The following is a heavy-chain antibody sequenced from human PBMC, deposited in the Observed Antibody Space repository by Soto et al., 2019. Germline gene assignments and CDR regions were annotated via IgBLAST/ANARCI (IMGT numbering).Heavy chain of an antibody. CDR1: GFTFSSYA. Sequence: EVQLLESGGGLVQPGGSLRLSCAASGFTFSSYAMSWVRQAPGKGLEWVSAISGSGGRTYYAGSVKGRFTISRDNSKNTLYLQMNSLRAEDTAVYYCAGEQQLVRGRCYWGQGTLVTVSS. CDR3: AGEQQLVRGRCY. J-gene: IGHJ4*02. CDR2: ISGSGGRT. D-gene: IGHD6-13*01. V-gene: IGHV3-23*01.